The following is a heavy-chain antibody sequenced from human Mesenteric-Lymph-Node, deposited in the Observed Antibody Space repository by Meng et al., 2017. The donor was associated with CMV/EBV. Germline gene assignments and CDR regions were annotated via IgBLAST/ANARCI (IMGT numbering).Heavy chain of an antibody. CDR2: ITAGNGDT. V-gene: IGHV1-3*01. CDR3: ARDRKCSSTSCRFDY. CDR1: GHPFTDSR. D-gene: IGHD2-2*01. Sequence: GHPFTDSRMHWVRPAPGQRLEWMGWITAGNGDTKYAQKLQGRVTMTTDTSTSTAYMELRSLRSDDTAVYYCARDRKCSSTSCRFDYWGQGTLVTVSS. J-gene: IGHJ4*02.